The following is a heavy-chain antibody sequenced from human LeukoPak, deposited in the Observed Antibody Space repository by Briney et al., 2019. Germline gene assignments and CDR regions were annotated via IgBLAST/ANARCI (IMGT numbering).Heavy chain of an antibody. V-gene: IGHV1-69*05. CDR2: IIPIFGTA. CDR3: ARDTTHVCYNRSGYYFDY. J-gene: IGHJ4*02. Sequence: SVKVSCKASGGTFSSYAISWVRQAPGQGLEWMGRIIPIFGTANYAQKFQGRVTITTDESTSTAYMELSSLRSEDTAVYYCARDTTHVCYNRSGYYFDYWGQGTLVTVSS. D-gene: IGHD3-22*01. CDR1: GGTFSSYA.